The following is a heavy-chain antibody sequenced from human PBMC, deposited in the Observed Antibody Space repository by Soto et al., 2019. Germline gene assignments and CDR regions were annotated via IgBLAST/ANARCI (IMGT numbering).Heavy chain of an antibody. CDR3: ARHFSVDYFDY. J-gene: IGHJ4*02. V-gene: IGHV4-39*01. CDR2: IYYSGTT. Sequence: QLQLQESGPGLVKPSETLSLTCTVSGDSITSNSYFWAWIRQPPGKGLELIGSIYYSGTTYYNPSLKSRVTISVDRSKNQFSLKLSSVTAADTAVYYCARHFSVDYFDYWGQGALVTVSS. CDR1: GDSITSNSYF.